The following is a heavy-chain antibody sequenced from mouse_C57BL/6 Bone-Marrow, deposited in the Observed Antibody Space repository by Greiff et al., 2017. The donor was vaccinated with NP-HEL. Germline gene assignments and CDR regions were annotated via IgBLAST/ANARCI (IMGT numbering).Heavy chain of an antibody. CDR3: ARCPLITTVGTPYYFDY. J-gene: IGHJ2*01. D-gene: IGHD1-1*01. V-gene: IGHV14-3*01. CDR1: GFNIKNTY. Sequence: VQLQQSVAELVRPGASVKLSCTASGFNIKNTYMHWVKQRPEQGLEWIGRIDPANGNTKYAPKFQGKAPITADTSSNTAYLQLSSLTSGDTAIYYCARCPLITTVGTPYYFDYWGQGTTLTVSS. CDR2: IDPANGNT.